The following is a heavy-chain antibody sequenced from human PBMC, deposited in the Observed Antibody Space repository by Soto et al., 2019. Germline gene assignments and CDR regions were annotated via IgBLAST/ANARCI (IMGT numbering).Heavy chain of an antibody. V-gene: IGHV3-33*01. CDR1: GFTFSSYG. Sequence: PGGSLRLSCAASGFTFSSYGMHWVRQAPGKGLEWVAVIWYDGSNKYYADSVKGRFTISRDNSKNTLYLQMNSLRAEDTAVYYCARDPEMATILDYWGQGTLVTVSS. D-gene: IGHD5-12*01. CDR2: IWYDGSNK. CDR3: ARDPEMATILDY. J-gene: IGHJ4*02.